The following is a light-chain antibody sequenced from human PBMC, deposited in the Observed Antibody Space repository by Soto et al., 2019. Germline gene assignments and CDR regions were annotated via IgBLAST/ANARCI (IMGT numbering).Light chain of an antibody. Sequence: QSSLTQPPSASGSPGQSVTISCTGSGSDVGAYDFVSWYQQHPGKVPKLIISQVTKRPSGGPDRFSGSKSGNTASLTVSGLQAEDEADYYCSSYAGSNKWVFGGGTKLTVL. CDR2: QVT. V-gene: IGLV2-8*01. CDR1: GSDVGAYDF. J-gene: IGLJ2*01. CDR3: SSYAGSNKWV.